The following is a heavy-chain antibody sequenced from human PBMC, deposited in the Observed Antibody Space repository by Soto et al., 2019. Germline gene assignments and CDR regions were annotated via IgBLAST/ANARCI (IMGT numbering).Heavy chain of an antibody. V-gene: IGHV4-39*01. Sequence: SETLSLTCTVSGGSISSSSYYWGWIRQPPGKGLEWIGSIYYSGSTYYNPSLKSRVTISVDTSKNQFSLKLSSVTAADTAVYYCARRSKKYYSNHFDYWGQGTLVTVSS. CDR1: GGSISSSSYY. D-gene: IGHD4-4*01. J-gene: IGHJ4*02. CDR3: ARRSKKYYSNHFDY. CDR2: IYYSGST.